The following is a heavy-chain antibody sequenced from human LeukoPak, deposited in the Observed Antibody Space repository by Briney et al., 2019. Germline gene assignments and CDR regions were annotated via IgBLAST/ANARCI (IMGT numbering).Heavy chain of an antibody. CDR3: ARYMTTVTTMDAFDI. V-gene: IGHV4-4*07. Sequence: SETLSLTCTASGGSISSYYWSWIRQPAGKGLEWIGRIYTSGSTNYNPSLKSRVTMSVDTSKNQFSLKLSSVTAADTAVYYCARYMTTVTTMDAFDIWGEGTMVTVSS. J-gene: IGHJ3*02. D-gene: IGHD4-17*01. CDR1: GGSISSYY. CDR2: IYTSGST.